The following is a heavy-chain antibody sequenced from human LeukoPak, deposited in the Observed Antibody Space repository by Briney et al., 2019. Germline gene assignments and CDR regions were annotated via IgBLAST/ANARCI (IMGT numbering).Heavy chain of an antibody. CDR1: GGSISSYY. V-gene: IGHV4-59*08. J-gene: IGHJ4*02. D-gene: IGHD5-12*01. Sequence: SETLSLTCTVSGGSISSYYWSWIRQPPGKGLEWIGDIYYSGSTNYTPSLKSRVTISVDTSKNQFSLKLSSVTAADTAVYYCASGYSGYGPCFDYWGQGTLVTVSS. CDR3: ASGYSGYGPCFDY. CDR2: IYYSGST.